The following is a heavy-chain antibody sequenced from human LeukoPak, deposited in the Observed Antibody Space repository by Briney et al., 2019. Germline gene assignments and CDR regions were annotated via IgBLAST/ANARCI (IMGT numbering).Heavy chain of an antibody. CDR3: ARDADGYED. CDR1: RFTFSRAW. Sequence: GGSLRLSCAASRFTFSRAWMSWVRQAPGKGLEWVANIKEDGSEDYYADSVKGRFAISKDNAKNSLYLQMNSLRAEDTAMYYCARDADGYEDWGQGTLVIVSS. D-gene: IGHD5-24*01. CDR2: IKEDGSED. J-gene: IGHJ4*02. V-gene: IGHV3-7*01.